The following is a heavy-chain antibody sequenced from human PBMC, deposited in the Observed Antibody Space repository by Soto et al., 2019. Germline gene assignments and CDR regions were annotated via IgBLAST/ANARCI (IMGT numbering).Heavy chain of an antibody. CDR1: GGTFSSYA. CDR2: IIPIFGTA. D-gene: IGHD5-12*01. J-gene: IGHJ3*02. CDR3: ATRGGYSGYDFGGSNNAFDI. Sequence: SVKVSWKASGGTFSSYAISWVRQAPGQGLEWMGGIIPIFGTANYAQKFQGRVTITADESTSTAYMELSSLRSEDTAVYYCATRGGYSGYDFGGSNNAFDIWGQGTMVTVSS. V-gene: IGHV1-69*13.